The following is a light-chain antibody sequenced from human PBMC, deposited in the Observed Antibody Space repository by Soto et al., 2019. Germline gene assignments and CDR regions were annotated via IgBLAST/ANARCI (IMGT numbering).Light chain of an antibody. J-gene: IGLJ2*01. V-gene: IGLV2-8*01. CDR3: SSYSGSSVVI. Sequence: QSALTQPPSASGSPGESVTISCTGTSSDVGAFSYVSWYQQHPAKAPKLMIYEFSKRPSGVPDRFSGSKSGNTASLTVSGLQAEDEADYYCSSYSGSSVVIFGGGTKLTVL. CDR2: EFS. CDR1: SSDVGAFSY.